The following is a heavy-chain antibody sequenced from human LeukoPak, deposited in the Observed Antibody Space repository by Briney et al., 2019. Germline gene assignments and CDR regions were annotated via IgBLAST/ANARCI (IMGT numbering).Heavy chain of an antibody. V-gene: IGHV3-23*01. CDR1: GFTFSTYA. Sequence: GGSLRLSCAASGFTFSTYAMSWVRQAPGKGLEWVSTISDSGANTYYADSVRGRFTISRDNSKNTLYLQKNSPRAGDTAIYYCAKSMTLQWRGFFDLWGRGTHVTVSS. J-gene: IGHJ2*01. CDR3: AKSMTLQWRGFFDL. CDR2: ISDSGANT. D-gene: IGHD6-19*01.